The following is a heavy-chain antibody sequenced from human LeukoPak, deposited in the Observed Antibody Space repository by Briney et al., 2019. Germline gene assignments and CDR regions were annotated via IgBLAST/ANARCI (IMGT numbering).Heavy chain of an antibody. CDR2: INQEGNDK. Sequence: PGGSLRLSCVASGFTFRNYWMTWVRQAPGKGLEWVANINQEGNDKYYVDSVKGRFIISRDNTKNSLFLQMNSLRAEDTAVYYCVVTRTRGDHWGQGTLVTVSS. J-gene: IGHJ4*02. D-gene: IGHD2-21*01. V-gene: IGHV3-7*03. CDR3: VVTRTRGDH. CDR1: GFTFRNYW.